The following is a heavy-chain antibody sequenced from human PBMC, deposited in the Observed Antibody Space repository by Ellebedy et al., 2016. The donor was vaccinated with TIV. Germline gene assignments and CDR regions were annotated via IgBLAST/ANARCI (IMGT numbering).Heavy chain of an antibody. CDR3: AGRGY. V-gene: IGHV3-7*01. J-gene: IGHJ4*02. CDR1: GFDFNRWG. CDR2: IKQDGSEE. Sequence: GESLKISXAASGFDFNRWGVSWIRQAPGKGLEWVANIKQDGSEEYYVDSVKGRFTISRDNAKNSLYLQMNSLRAEDTAVYYCAGRGYWGQGTRVTVSS.